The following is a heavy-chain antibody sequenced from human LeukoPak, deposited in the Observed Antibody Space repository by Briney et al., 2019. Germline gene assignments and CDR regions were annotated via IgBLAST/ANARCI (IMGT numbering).Heavy chain of an antibody. CDR2: IIPIFGTA. J-gene: IGHJ4*02. CDR3: ARSEEYYDFWSGRQPLYYFDY. V-gene: IGHV1-69*13. D-gene: IGHD3-3*01. Sequence: VASVTVSCKASGGTFSSYAISWVRQAPGQGLEWMGGIIPIFGTANYAQKFQGRVTITADESTSTAYMELSSLRSEDTAVYYCARSEEYYDFWSGRQPLYYFDYWGQGTLVTVSS. CDR1: GGTFSSYA.